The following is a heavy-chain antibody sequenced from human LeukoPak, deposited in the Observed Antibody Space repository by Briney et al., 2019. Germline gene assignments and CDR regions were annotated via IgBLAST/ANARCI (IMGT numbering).Heavy chain of an antibody. CDR1: GFTVSSNY. Sequence: GGSLRLSCAASGFTVSSNYMSWVRQAPGKGLEWVSAISGSGGSTYYADSVKGRFTISRDNPKNTLYLQMNSLRAEDTAVYYCARILWFRGRTFDYWGQGTLVTVSS. CDR2: ISGSGGST. CDR3: ARILWFRGRTFDY. D-gene: IGHD3-10*01. V-gene: IGHV3-23*01. J-gene: IGHJ4*02.